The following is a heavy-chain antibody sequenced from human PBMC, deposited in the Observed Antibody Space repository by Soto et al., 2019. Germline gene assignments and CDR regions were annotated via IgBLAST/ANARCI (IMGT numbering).Heavy chain of an antibody. CDR2: IYYSGST. D-gene: IGHD3-9*01. J-gene: IGHJ5*02. V-gene: IGHV4-61*01. CDR1: GGSVSSGSYY. Sequence: PSETLSLTCTVSGGSVSSGSYYWSWIRQPPGKGLECIGYIYYSGSTNYNPSLKSRVTISVDTSKNQFSLKLSSVTAADTAVYYCAREILTGYYPAGWFDPWGQGTLVTVSS. CDR3: AREILTGYYPAGWFDP.